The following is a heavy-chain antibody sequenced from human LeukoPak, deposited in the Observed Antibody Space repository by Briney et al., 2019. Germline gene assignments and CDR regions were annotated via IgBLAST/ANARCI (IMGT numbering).Heavy chain of an antibody. D-gene: IGHD3-22*01. Sequence: GRSLRLSCAASGFTFDDYAMHWVRQAPGKGLEWVSGISWNSGSIGYADSVKGRFTISRDNAKNSLYLQMNSLRAEDTALYYCAKDMGDGSGYTDAFDIWGQGTMVTVSS. CDR2: ISWNSGSI. V-gene: IGHV3-9*01. CDR1: GFTFDDYA. CDR3: AKDMGDGSGYTDAFDI. J-gene: IGHJ3*02.